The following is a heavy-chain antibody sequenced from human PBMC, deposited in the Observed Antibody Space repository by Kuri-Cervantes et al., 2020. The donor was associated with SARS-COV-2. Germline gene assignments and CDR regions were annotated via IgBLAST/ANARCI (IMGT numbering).Heavy chain of an antibody. J-gene: IGHJ5*02. D-gene: IGHD3-3*01. Sequence: GSLRLSCTVSGGSISSSSYYWGWIRQPPGKGLEWIGSIYYSGSTYYTPSLKSRVTISVDTSKNQFSLKLSSVTAADTAVYYCARGGLTYYDFWSGYYTGIGWFDPWGQGTLVTVSS. CDR2: IYYSGST. CDR1: GGSISSSSYY. V-gene: IGHV4-39*07. CDR3: ARGGLTYYDFWSGYYTGIGWFDP.